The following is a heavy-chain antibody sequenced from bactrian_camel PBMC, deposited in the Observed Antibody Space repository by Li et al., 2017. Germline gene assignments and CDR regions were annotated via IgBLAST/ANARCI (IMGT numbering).Heavy chain of an antibody. CDR3: ASSTLRSGGLCLTQVEFYNH. CDR1: GYTYMSYC. D-gene: IGHD7*01. CDR2: TNSDDKT. V-gene: IGHV3S10*01. J-gene: IGHJ4*01. Sequence: QLVESGGGSVQAGGSLGLSCAASGYTYMSYCMGWFRQAPGKEREWLADTNSDDKTMYADTVKGRFTIARDWTRDIVYLRMDNLKPEDTAKYVCASSTLRSGGLCLTQVEFYNHWGQGTQVTVS.